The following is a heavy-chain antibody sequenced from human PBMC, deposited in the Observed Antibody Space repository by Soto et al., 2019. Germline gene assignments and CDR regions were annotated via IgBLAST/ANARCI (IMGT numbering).Heavy chain of an antibody. J-gene: IGHJ5*02. CDR1: GNTFTNFG. Sequence: QGQLVQSGVEVKKPGASVKVSCSASGNTFTNFGVTWVRQAPGQGLEWMGWISPYTDDPSYAQKFQGRVTMTIDTSMSTADADLRSLTSDDTAVYYCARVIPGAEAWFHPWRQGTLVTVSS. CDR3: ARVIPGAEAWFHP. D-gene: IGHD2-2*01. CDR2: ISPYTDDP. V-gene: IGHV1-18*01.